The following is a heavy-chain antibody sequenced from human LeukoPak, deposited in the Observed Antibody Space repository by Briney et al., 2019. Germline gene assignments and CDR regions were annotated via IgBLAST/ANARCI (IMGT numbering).Heavy chain of an antibody. Sequence: SETLSLTCAVYGGSFSGYYWSWIRQPPGKGLEWIGEINHSGSTNYNPSLKSRVTISVDTYKNQFSLKLSSVTAADTAVYYCARTPDDSSGYIGYWGQGTLVTVSS. CDR1: GGSFSGYY. CDR3: ARTPDDSSGYIGY. V-gene: IGHV4-34*01. J-gene: IGHJ4*02. CDR2: INHSGST. D-gene: IGHD3-22*01.